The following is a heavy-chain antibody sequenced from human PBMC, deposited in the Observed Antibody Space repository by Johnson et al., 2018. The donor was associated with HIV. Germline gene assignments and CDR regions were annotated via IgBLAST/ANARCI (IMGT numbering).Heavy chain of an antibody. J-gene: IGHJ3*02. Sequence: QVQLVESGGGVVQPGRSLRLSCAASGFTFSSYAMHWVRQAPGKGLEWVAVISYDGSNKYYADSVKGRFTISRDHSKNTLYLQMNSLRAEDTAVYYCAREVLYSSSWPEAGVDAFDIWGQGTMVTVSS. CDR2: ISYDGSNK. D-gene: IGHD6-13*01. V-gene: IGHV3-30-3*01. CDR1: GFTFSSYA. CDR3: AREVLYSSSWPEAGVDAFDI.